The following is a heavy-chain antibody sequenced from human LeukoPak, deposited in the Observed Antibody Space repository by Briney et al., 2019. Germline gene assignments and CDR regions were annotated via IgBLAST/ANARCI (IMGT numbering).Heavy chain of an antibody. D-gene: IGHD5-24*01. CDR2: IRSKANSYAT. CDR1: GFTFSGSA. CDR3: ARVGLEGRRDGLPTDY. Sequence: GGSLRLSCAASGFTFSGSAMHWVRQASGKGLEWVGRIRSKANSYATAYDASVKGRFTISRDDSKNTAYLQMNSLKTEDTAVYYCARVGLEGRRDGLPTDYWGQGTLVTVSS. V-gene: IGHV3-73*01. J-gene: IGHJ4*02.